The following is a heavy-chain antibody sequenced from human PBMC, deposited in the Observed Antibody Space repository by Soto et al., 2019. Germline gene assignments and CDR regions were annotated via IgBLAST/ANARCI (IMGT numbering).Heavy chain of an antibody. CDR3: AGDRSPSGGMDV. D-gene: IGHD3-10*01. V-gene: IGHV1-69*12. CDR2: IIPIFGTA. CDR1: GGTFSSYA. J-gene: IGHJ6*02. Sequence: QVQLVQSGAEVKKPGSSVKVSCKASGGTFSSYAISWVRQAPGQGLEWMGGIIPIFGTANYAQKFQGRVTITADESTSTAYMALTSLRSEDTAVYYCAGDRSPSGGMDVWGQGTTVTVSS.